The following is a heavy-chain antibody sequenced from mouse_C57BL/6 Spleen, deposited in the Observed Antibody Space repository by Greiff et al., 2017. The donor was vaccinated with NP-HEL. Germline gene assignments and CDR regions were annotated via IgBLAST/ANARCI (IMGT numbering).Heavy chain of an antibody. V-gene: IGHV1-59*01. CDR1: GYTFTSYW. CDR2: IDPSDSYT. D-gene: IGHD1-1*01. Sequence: VQLQQPGAELVRPGTSVKLSCKASGYTFTSYWMHWVKQRPGQGLEWIGVIDPSDSYTNYNQKFKGKATLTVDTSSSTAYMQLSSLTSEDSAVYYCARGYYGSSYVLYFDYWGQGTTRTVSS. CDR3: ARGYYGSSYVLYFDY. J-gene: IGHJ2*01.